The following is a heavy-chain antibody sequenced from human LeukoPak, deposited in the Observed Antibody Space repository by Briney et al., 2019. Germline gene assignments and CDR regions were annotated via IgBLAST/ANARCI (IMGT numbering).Heavy chain of an antibody. CDR2: INVKSGVA. V-gene: IGHV1-2*02. D-gene: IGHD5-24*01. CDR3: VRHARDGYNYVEY. J-gene: IGHJ4*02. Sequence: ASLKVSCKASGYTFTDYHMHWVRQAPGQGFEWMGWINVKSGVATYAQKFQGRVTMTIDTSTSSTYMELNSLMSDDTAVYYCVRHARDGYNYVEYWGQGALVTVSS. CDR1: GYTFTDYH.